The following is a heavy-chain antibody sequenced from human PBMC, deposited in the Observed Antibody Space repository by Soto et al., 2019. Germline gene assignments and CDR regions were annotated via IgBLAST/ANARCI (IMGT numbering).Heavy chain of an antibody. D-gene: IGHD3-10*01. Sequence: PGGYLSLSCAASGFTFRSYEMNWVRQAPGKGLEWVSYISSSGSTIYYADSVKGRFTISRDNAKNSLYLQMNSLRAEDTAVYYCARDLLVRGVIRGLDYWGQRT. V-gene: IGHV3-48*03. J-gene: IGHJ4*02. CDR1: GFTFRSYE. CDR2: ISSSGSTI. CDR3: ARDLLVRGVIRGLDY.